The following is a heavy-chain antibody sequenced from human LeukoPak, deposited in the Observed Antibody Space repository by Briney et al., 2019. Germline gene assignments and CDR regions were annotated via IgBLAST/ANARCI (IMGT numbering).Heavy chain of an antibody. CDR1: GFTFSSYS. CDR2: ISSSSSTI. V-gene: IGHV3-48*01. CDR3: ARDNAVAGTGHFDY. J-gene: IGHJ4*02. D-gene: IGHD6-19*01. Sequence: GGSLRLSCAASGFTFSSYSMNWVRQAPGKGLEWVSYISSSSSTIYYAGSVKGRFTISRDNAKNSLYLQMNSLRAEDTAVYYCARDNAVAGTGHFDYWGQGTLSPSPQ.